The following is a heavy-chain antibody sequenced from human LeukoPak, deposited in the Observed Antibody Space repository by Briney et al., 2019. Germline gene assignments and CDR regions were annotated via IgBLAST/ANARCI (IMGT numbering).Heavy chain of an antibody. V-gene: IGHV3-23*01. CDR2: ISGSGGST. J-gene: IGHJ5*02. D-gene: IGHD6-13*01. CDR1: GFTFSSYA. Sequence: PGGSLRLSCAASGFTFSSYAMSWVRQAPGKGLEWVSAISGSGGSTYYADTVKGRFTISRDNAKNSLYLQMNSLRAEDTAFYYCARGPYSSSWSAWFDPWGQGTLVTVSS. CDR3: ARGPYSSSWSAWFDP.